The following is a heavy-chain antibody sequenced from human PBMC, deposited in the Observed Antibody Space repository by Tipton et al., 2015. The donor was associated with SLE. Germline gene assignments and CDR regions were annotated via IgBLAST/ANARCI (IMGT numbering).Heavy chain of an antibody. Sequence: GSLRLSCAASGFTFSSYWMHWVRQAPGKGLVWVSRINSDGSSTSYADSVKGRFTISRDNAKNTLYLQMNSLRAEDTAVYYCARDQAVLLWFGEYVDAFDIWGQGTMVTVSS. J-gene: IGHJ3*02. D-gene: IGHD3-10*01. CDR1: GFTFSSYW. V-gene: IGHV3-74*01. CDR3: ARDQAVLLWFGEYVDAFDI. CDR2: INSDGSST.